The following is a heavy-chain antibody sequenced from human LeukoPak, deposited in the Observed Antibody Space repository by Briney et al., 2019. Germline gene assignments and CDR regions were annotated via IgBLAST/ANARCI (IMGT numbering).Heavy chain of an antibody. Sequence: GASVKVSCKASGYTFTGYYMHWVRQAPGQGLEWMGWINPNSGGTNYAQKFQGRVTMTRDTSISTAYMELSRLRSDDTAVYYCARSGARGIAAAGTGLFDYWGQGTLVTVSS. D-gene: IGHD6-13*01. CDR2: INPNSGGT. J-gene: IGHJ4*02. V-gene: IGHV1-2*02. CDR1: GYTFTGYY. CDR3: ARSGARGIAAAGTGLFDY.